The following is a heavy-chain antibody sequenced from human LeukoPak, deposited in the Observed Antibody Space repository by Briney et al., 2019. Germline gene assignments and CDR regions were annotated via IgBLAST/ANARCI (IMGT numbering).Heavy chain of an antibody. J-gene: IGHJ6*03. CDR3: ARVSWFPGTSYYYMDV. V-gene: IGHV4-59*01. D-gene: IGHD1-1*01. CDR1: GGSISSYY. CDR2: IYYSGTT. Sequence: SETLSLTCTVSGGSISSYYWSWIRQPPGKGLEWIGYIYYSGTTNYNPSLKSRVTIPVDTSKNQFSLKLSSVTAADTAVYYCARVSWFPGTSYYYMDVWGKGTTVTVSS.